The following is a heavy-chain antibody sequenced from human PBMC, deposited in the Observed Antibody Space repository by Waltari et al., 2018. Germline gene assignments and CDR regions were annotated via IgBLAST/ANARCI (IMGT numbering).Heavy chain of an antibody. CDR2: INEDGGEK. CDR1: GFRTDW. Sequence: DVQPVESGGDLVQPGGSLRLPCEVSGFRTDWMDWVRQAPGKGLQWVANINEDGGEKYYVDTVKGRFTISRDNAKKLVYLEMSTLRAEDTATYYCSKRLEIWGRGTMVAVS. CDR3: SKRLEI. V-gene: IGHV3-7*01. J-gene: IGHJ3*02.